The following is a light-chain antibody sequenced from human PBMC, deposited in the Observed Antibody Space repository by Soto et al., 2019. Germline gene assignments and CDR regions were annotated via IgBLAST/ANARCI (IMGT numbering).Light chain of an antibody. CDR1: SSDVGGHDY. CDR2: QVT. Sequence: QSALTQPASVSGSPGQSVTISCTGTSSDVGGHDYVSWYQQHPGDAAKLMIYQVTKWPSGVSHRFSGSKSGNTASLTISGLQPDDEAEYYCASYTSSGTLVFGGGTKLTVL. J-gene: IGLJ3*02. V-gene: IGLV2-14*03. CDR3: ASYTSSGTLV.